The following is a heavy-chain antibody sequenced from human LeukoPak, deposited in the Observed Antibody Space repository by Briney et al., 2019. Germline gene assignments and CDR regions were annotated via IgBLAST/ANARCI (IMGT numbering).Heavy chain of an antibody. V-gene: IGHV4-34*01. Sequence: SETLPLTCAVYGGSFSGYYWSWIRQPPGKGLEWIGEINHSGSTNYNPSLKSRVTISVDTSKNQFSLKLSSVTAADTAVYYCARHESTGYKSGYPPRRVDYWGQGTLVTVSS. CDR2: INHSGST. D-gene: IGHD3-22*01. CDR1: GGSFSGYY. J-gene: IGHJ4*02. CDR3: ARHESTGYKSGYPPRRVDY.